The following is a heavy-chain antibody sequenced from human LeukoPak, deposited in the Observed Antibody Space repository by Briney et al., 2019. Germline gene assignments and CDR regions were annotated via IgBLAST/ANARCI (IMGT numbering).Heavy chain of an antibody. Sequence: GESLRISCKGSGYSFTSYWIGWVRQMPGKGLEWMGIIYPGDSDTRYSPSFQGQVTISADKSISTAYLQWSSLKASDTAMYYCARALRYCSSTSCQYYYYGMDVWGQGTTVTVSS. CDR1: GYSFTSYW. J-gene: IGHJ6*02. V-gene: IGHV5-51*01. CDR3: ARALRYCSSTSCQYYYYGMDV. CDR2: IYPGDSDT. D-gene: IGHD2-2*01.